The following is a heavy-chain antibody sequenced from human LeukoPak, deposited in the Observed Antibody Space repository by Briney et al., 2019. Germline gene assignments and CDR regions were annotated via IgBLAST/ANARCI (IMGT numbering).Heavy chain of an antibody. D-gene: IGHD6-19*01. CDR3: ARERGRYSSGWDYYFDY. V-gene: IGHV3-53*01. CDR2: IYSGGST. CDR1: GFTFSSNY. Sequence: PGGSLRLSCAASGFTFSSNYMSWVRQAPGKGLEWVSVIYSGGSTYYADSVKGRFTISRDNSKNTLYLQMNSLRAEDTAVYYCARERGRYSSGWDYYFDYWGQGTLVTVSS. J-gene: IGHJ4*02.